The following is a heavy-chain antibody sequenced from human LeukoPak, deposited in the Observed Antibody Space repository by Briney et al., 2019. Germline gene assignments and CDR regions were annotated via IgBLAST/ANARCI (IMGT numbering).Heavy chain of an antibody. D-gene: IGHD2-2*01. CDR1: GFTFSSYG. Sequence: GGTLRLSCAASGFTFSSYGMSWVRQAPGKGLEWVSAISGSGGSTYYADSVKGRFTISRDNSKNTLYLQMNSLRAEDTAVYYCAKEEVLGYCSSTSCYDGVDYWGQGTLVTVSS. CDR2: ISGSGGST. CDR3: AKEEVLGYCSSTSCYDGVDY. V-gene: IGHV3-23*01. J-gene: IGHJ4*02.